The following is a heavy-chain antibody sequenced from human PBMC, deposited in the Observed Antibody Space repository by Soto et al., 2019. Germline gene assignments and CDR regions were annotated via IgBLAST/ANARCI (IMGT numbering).Heavy chain of an antibody. Sequence: GGSLRLSCTASGFPFGNFLMSWFRQAPGKGMEWVGFIRSQPYGGTTEYAASVRGRFTISRDDSKGIAYLQMNSLQTEDSGVYYCIGSFPFWGQGTLVTVSS. CDR1: GFPFGNFL. CDR3: IGSFPF. CDR2: IRSQPYGGTT. J-gene: IGHJ4*02. V-gene: IGHV3-49*03. D-gene: IGHD3-10*01.